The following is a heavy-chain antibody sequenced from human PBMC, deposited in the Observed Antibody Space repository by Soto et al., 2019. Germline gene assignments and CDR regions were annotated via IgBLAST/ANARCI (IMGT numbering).Heavy chain of an antibody. CDR3: AKDQQQLVQYPYFDY. V-gene: IGHV3-23*01. Sequence: GGSLRLSCAASGFTFSSYAMSWVRQAPGKGLEWVSAISGSGGSTYYADSVKGRFTISRDNSKNTLYLQMNSLRAEDTAVYYCAKDQQQLVQYPYFDYWGQGTLVTVSS. CDR2: ISGSGGST. D-gene: IGHD6-13*01. CDR1: GFTFSSYA. J-gene: IGHJ4*02.